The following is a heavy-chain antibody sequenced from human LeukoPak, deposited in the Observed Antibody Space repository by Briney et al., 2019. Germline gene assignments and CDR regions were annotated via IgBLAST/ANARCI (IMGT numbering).Heavy chain of an antibody. Sequence: PGGSLRLSCAASGFTFSDYYMSWIRQAPGKGLEWVSYISSSGSTIYYADSVKGRFTISRDNAKNSLYLQMNSLRAEDTAVYYCAKERSYYDSSGEFDYWGQGTLVTVSS. J-gene: IGHJ4*02. CDR1: GFTFSDYY. CDR2: ISSSGSTI. D-gene: IGHD3-22*01. CDR3: AKERSYYDSSGEFDY. V-gene: IGHV3-11*04.